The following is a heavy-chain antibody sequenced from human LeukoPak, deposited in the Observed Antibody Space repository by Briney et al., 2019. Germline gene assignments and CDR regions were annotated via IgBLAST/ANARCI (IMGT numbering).Heavy chain of an antibody. Sequence: QPGRSLRLSCAASGFTFSSYGMHWVRQAPGKGLEWVAVISYDGTNKFYADSVKGRFTISRDNSKNTLYLQMNSLRGEDTAVYYCARHNSGSYDLEYWGQGTLVTVSS. CDR2: ISYDGTNK. J-gene: IGHJ4*02. V-gene: IGHV3-30*03. CDR1: GFTFSSYG. D-gene: IGHD3-10*01. CDR3: ARHNSGSYDLEY.